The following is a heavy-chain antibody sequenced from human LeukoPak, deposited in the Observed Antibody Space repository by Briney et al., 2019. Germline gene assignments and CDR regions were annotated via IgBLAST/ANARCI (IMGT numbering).Heavy chain of an antibody. J-gene: IGHJ6*02. CDR3: AKAKGRYYHYAMDV. V-gene: IGHV3-9*01. CDR2: ISWNSGSI. D-gene: IGHD3-10*01. CDR1: GFTFDDYA. Sequence: GRSLRLSCAASGFTFDDYAMHWVRQAPGKGLEWVSGISWNSGSIGYADSVKGRFTISRDNAKNSLYLQMNSLRAEDTALYYCAKAKGRYYHYAMDVWGQGTTVTVSS.